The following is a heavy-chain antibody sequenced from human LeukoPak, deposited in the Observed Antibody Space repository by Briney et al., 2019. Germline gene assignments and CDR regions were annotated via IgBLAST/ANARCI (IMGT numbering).Heavy chain of an antibody. CDR2: MSGSGGST. J-gene: IGHJ4*02. D-gene: IGHD3-3*01. CDR1: GFTISSYA. CDR3: ASQNVLRFLEWLLFDY. Sequence: PGGSLRLSCAVSGFTISSYAMSWVRQAPGKGLEWVSAMSGSGGSTYYADSVKGRITISRDNSKNMLYLEMNSLRAEDTAVYYCASQNVLRFLEWLLFDYWGQGTLVTVSS. V-gene: IGHV3-23*01.